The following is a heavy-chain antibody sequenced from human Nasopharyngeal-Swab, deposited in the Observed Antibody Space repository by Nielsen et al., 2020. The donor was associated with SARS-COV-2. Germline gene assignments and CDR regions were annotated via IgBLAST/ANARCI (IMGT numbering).Heavy chain of an antibody. CDR2: INWNGGST. Sequence: GGSLRLSCAASGFTFDDYGMSWVRQAPGKGLEWVSGINWNGGSTGYADSVKGRFTISRDNAKNSLYLQMNSLRAEDTAVYYCARVPSSSWYFDYWGQGTLVTVSS. V-gene: IGHV3-20*04. CDR3: ARVPSSSWYFDY. J-gene: IGHJ4*02. CDR1: GFTFDDYG. D-gene: IGHD6-13*01.